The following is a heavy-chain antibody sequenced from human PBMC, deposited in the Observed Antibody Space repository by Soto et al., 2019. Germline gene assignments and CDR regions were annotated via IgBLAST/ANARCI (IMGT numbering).Heavy chain of an antibody. CDR2: IYQSGVT. CDR3: AGMPYTSGLRFDP. D-gene: IGHD6-19*01. J-gene: IGHJ5*02. V-gene: IGHV4-30-2*01. Sequence: TSETLSLTCNMSGDSYSISTYSWSWIRQPPGKALQWIGFIYQSGVTSYNPSLASRVSISLDRSNNQCSLKLKSVTAADTAVYFCAGMPYTSGLRFDPWGPGTLVTVSS. CDR1: GDSYSISTYS.